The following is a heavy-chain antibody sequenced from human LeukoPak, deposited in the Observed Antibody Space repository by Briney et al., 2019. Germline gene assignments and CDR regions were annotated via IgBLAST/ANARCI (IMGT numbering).Heavy chain of an antibody. V-gene: IGHV4-30-2*01. D-gene: IGHD3-16*02. CDR1: GGSISSGGYS. Sequence: ASETLSLTCAVSGGSISSGGYSWSWIRQPPGKGLEWIGYIYHSGSTYYNPSLKSRVTISVDRSKNQFSLKLSSVTAADTAVYYCARDRGYDYVWGSYRSRSHAFDIWGQGTMVTVSS. J-gene: IGHJ3*02. CDR2: IYHSGST. CDR3: ARDRGYDYVWGSYRSRSHAFDI.